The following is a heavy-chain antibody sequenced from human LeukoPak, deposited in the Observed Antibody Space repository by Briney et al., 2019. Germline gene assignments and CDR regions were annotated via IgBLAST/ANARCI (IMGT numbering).Heavy chain of an antibody. J-gene: IGHJ4*02. D-gene: IGHD3-22*01. CDR3: AKSSGDSSGSNYFDY. Sequence: GGSLRLSCAASGFTFSSYAMSWVRQAPGKGLEWVSAISGSGGSTYYADSVKGRFTISRDNSKNTLYLQMNSLRAEDTAVYYCAKSSGDSSGSNYFDYWGQGTLVTVSS. CDR1: GFTFSSYA. CDR2: ISGSGGST. V-gene: IGHV3-23*01.